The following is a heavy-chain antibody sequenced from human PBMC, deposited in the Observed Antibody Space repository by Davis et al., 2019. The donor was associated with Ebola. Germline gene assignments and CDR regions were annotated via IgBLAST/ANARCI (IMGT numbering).Heavy chain of an antibody. CDR1: GFTFSGSA. CDR3: ARDRVTYYYDSSGYYARAYGMDV. V-gene: IGHV3-73*01. D-gene: IGHD3-22*01. Sequence: GESLKISCATSGFTFSGSAMHWVRQASGKGLEWVGRIRSKANSYATAYAASVKGRFTISRDNSKNTLYLQMNSLRAEDTAVYYCARDRVTYYYDSSGYYARAYGMDVWGQGTTVTVSS. CDR2: IRSKANSYAT. J-gene: IGHJ6*02.